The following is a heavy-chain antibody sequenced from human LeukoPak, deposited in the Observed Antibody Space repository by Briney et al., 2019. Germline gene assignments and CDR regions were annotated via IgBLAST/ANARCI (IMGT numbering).Heavy chain of an antibody. CDR2: IWYDGSNK. J-gene: IGHJ3*02. Sequence: GGSLRLSCAASGFTFSSYGMHWVRQAPGKGLEWVAVIWYDGSNKYYADSVKGRFTISRDNSKNTLYLQMNSLRAEDTAVYYCAREDDSSGYHAFDSWGQGTMVTVSS. CDR3: AREDDSSGYHAFDS. V-gene: IGHV3-33*01. D-gene: IGHD3-22*01. CDR1: GFTFSSYG.